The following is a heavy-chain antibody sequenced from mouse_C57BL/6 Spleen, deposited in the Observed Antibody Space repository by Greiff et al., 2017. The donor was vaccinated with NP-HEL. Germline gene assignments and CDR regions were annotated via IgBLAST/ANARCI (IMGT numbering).Heavy chain of an antibody. V-gene: IGHV1-15*01. CDR2: IDPATGGT. J-gene: IGHJ4*01. Sequence: QVQLKESGAELVRPGASVTLSCKASGYTFTDYEMHWVKQTPVHGLEWIGAIDPATGGTAYNQKFKGKAILTADKSSRTAYMELRSLTSEDAAVYYCTRQLRLTYYYAMDYWGQGTSVTVSS. CDR1: GYTFTDYE. CDR3: TRQLRLTYYYAMDY. D-gene: IGHD3-2*02.